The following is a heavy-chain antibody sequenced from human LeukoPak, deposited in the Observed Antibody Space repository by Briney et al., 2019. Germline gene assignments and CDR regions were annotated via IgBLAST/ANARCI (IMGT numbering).Heavy chain of an antibody. CDR1: GFTFSSYE. J-gene: IGHJ6*02. D-gene: IGHD6-19*01. V-gene: IGHV3-48*03. CDR3: ARAWYSSGWKTWIYYYYGMDV. CDR2: ISSSGSTI. Sequence: GGSLRLSCAASGFTFSSYEMNWVRQAPGKGLEWVPYISSSGSTIYYADSVKGRFTISRDNAKNSLYLQMNSLRAEDTAVYYCARAWYSSGWKTWIYYYYGMDVWGQGTTVTVSS.